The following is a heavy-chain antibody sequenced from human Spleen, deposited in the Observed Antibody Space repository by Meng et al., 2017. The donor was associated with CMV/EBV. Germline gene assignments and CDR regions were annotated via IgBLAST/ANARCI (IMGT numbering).Heavy chain of an antibody. CDR2: IYHSGST. Sequence: SETLSLTCAVSGGSISSSNWWSWVRQPPGKGLEWIGEIYHSGSTNYNPSLKSRVTISVDKSKNQFSLKLSSVTAADTAVYYCARHGFLEWLLPPYSYYGMDVWGQGTTVTVSS. V-gene: IGHV4-4*02. CDR3: ARHGFLEWLLPPYSYYGMDV. CDR1: GGSISSSNW. D-gene: IGHD3-3*01. J-gene: IGHJ6*02.